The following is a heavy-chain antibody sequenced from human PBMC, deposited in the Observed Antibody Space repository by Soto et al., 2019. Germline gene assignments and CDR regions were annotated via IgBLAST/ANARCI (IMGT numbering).Heavy chain of an antibody. V-gene: IGHV3-53*01. Sequence: GGSLRLSCAASGFTVSSNYMSWVRQAPGKGLEWVSVIYSGGSTYYADSVKGRFTISRDNSKNTLYLQMNSLRAEDTAVYYCARPSDYYYYGMDVWGQGTTVTVS. CDR1: GFTVSSNY. CDR2: IYSGGST. J-gene: IGHJ6*02. CDR3: ARPSDYYYYGMDV.